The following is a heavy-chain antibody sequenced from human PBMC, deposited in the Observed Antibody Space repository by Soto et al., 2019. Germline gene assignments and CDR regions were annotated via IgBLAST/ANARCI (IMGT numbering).Heavy chain of an antibody. J-gene: IGHJ4*02. Sequence: EVQLVESGGGLVKPGGSLRLSCAASGFTFSSYSMNWVRQAPGKGLEWVSSISSSSSYIYYADSVKGRFTISRDNAKNSLYRKMNSLRAEDTAVYYCAREVSKYSGYDFDYWGQGTLVTVSS. V-gene: IGHV3-21*01. D-gene: IGHD5-12*01. CDR3: AREVSKYSGYDFDY. CDR1: GFTFSSYS. CDR2: ISSSSSYI.